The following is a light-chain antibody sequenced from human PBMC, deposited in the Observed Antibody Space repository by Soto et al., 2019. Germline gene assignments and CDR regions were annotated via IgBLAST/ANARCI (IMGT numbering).Light chain of an antibody. Sequence: AIQMTQSPSSLSASVGDRVTITCRASQDISDDVGWYQQTPGKAPKILISGASRLQSGVPSRFRGSGSGAAFTLPITRLRPEDSYTYYCLQNHNYPRTFGQGTKVDIK. CDR1: QDISDD. CDR3: LQNHNYPRT. V-gene: IGKV1-6*01. J-gene: IGKJ1*01. CDR2: GAS.